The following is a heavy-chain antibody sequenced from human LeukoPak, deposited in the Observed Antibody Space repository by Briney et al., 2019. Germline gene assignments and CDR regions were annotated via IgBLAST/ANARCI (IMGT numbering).Heavy chain of an antibody. Sequence: PSETLSLTCAVYGGSFSGYYWSWIRQPPGKGLEWIGEINHSGSTNYNPSLKSRVTISVDTSKNQFSLKLSSVTAADTAVYYCARDENGYVWGSFRARGQGTLVTVSS. V-gene: IGHV4-34*01. CDR2: INHSGST. J-gene: IGHJ4*02. D-gene: IGHD3-16*02. CDR1: GGSFSGYY. CDR3: ARDENGYVWGSFRA.